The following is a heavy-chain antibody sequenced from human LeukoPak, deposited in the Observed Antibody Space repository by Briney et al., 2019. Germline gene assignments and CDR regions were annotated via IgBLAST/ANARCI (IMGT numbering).Heavy chain of an antibody. D-gene: IGHD6-13*01. CDR2: ISVYNGNT. Sequence: EASVKVSCKASGYTFSAYGISWVRQAPGQRLEWMGWISVYNGNTNYAQKVQGRVALTTDTSTSTAYMELRSLRSDDTAVYFCARDSHIAEVAYYFDYWGQGTLVTVSS. V-gene: IGHV1-18*01. J-gene: IGHJ4*02. CDR3: ARDSHIAEVAYYFDY. CDR1: GYTFSAYG.